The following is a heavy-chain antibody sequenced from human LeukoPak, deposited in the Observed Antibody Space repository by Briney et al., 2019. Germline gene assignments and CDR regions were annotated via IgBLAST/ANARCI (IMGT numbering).Heavy chain of an antibody. CDR3: FKQKTGYDILTGYQAPGAFDI. V-gene: IGHV5-51*01. Sequence: GESLKISCKGSGYSFTSYSIGCLLQMPGKTLEWMGIIYPGDSDTRYSPSFQGQVTISADKSISTAYLQWSSLKASDTAMYFFFKQKTGYDILTGYQAPGAFDIWGQGTMVTVSS. J-gene: IGHJ3*02. CDR1: GYSFTSYS. D-gene: IGHD3-9*01. CDR2: IYPGDSDT.